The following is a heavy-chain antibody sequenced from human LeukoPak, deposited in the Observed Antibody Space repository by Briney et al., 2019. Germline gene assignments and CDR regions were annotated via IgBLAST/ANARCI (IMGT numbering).Heavy chain of an antibody. CDR2: INPNSGGT. CDR3: ARVVVRDYYYYMDV. J-gene: IGHJ6*03. D-gene: IGHD2-15*01. CDR1: GYTFTSYY. V-gene: IGHV1-2*02. Sequence: ASVKVSCKASGYTFTSYYMHWVRQAPGQGLEWMGWINPNSGGTNCAQKFQGRVTMTRDTSISTAYMELSRLRSDDTAVYYCARVVVRDYYYYMDVWGKGTTVTVSS.